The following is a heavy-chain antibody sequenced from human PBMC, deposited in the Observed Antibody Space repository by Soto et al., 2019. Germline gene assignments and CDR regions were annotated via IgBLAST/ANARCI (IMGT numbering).Heavy chain of an antibody. J-gene: IGHJ4*02. CDR2: ISAYNGNT. V-gene: IGHV1-18*01. CDR3: AREPNYFDY. CDR1: GYTFSNYA. Sequence: ASVKVSCKASGYTFSNYAISWVRQAPGQGLEWMGWISAYNGNTKYAQKLQGRVTMTTDTSTSTADMELRSLRSDDTAVYYCAREPNYFDYWGQGTLVTVSS.